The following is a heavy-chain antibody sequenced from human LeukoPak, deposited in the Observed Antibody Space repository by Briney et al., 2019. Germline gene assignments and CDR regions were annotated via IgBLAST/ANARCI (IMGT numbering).Heavy chain of an antibody. D-gene: IGHD6-19*01. CDR2: INHSGST. V-gene: IGHV4-34*01. J-gene: IGHJ3*02. CDR1: DGSISGYY. CDR3: ARTQWLARGRNMRHAFDI. Sequence: SETLSLTCTVSDGSISGYYWTWIRQPPGKGLEWIGEINHSGSTNYNPSLKSRVTVSVDTSRNQFSLKLSSVTAADTAVYYCARTQWLARGRNMRHAFDIWGQGTMVTVSS.